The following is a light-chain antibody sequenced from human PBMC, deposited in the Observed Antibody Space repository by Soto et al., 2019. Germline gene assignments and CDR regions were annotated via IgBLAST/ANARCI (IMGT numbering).Light chain of an antibody. V-gene: IGKV3-20*01. CDR2: GAS. CDR3: QQYDTSSII. CDR1: QSVSTRY. J-gene: IGKJ5*01. Sequence: IVLTQSPVTLSLSPLERAALSCSASQSVSTRYLAWYQQKRGQPPRLLIYGASSRASGIPDRFSGSGSGTDFTLTITRLEPEDFALYYCQQYDTSSIIFGQGTRLEIK.